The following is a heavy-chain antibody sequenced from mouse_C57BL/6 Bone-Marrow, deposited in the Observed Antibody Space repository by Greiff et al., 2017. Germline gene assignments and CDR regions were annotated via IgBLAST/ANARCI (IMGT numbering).Heavy chain of an antibody. CDR1: GISITTGNYR. Sequence: EVKLMESGPGLVKPSQTVFLTCTVTGISITTGNYRWSWIRQFPGNKLEWIGYIYYSGTITYNPSLTSRTTITRDTPKNQFFLEMNSLTAEDTATYYCARTGYDYAMDYWGQGTSVTVSS. CDR2: IYYSGTI. CDR3: ARTGYDYAMDY. J-gene: IGHJ4*01. V-gene: IGHV3-5*01. D-gene: IGHD2-2*01.